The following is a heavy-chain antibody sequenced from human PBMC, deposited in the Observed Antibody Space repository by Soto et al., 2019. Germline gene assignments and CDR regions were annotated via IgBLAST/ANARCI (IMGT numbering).Heavy chain of an antibody. CDR2: IIPIFGTA. D-gene: IGHD5-12*01. CDR1: GGTFSSYA. V-gene: IGHV1-69*13. Sequence: SVKVSCKASGGTFSSYAISGVGQAPGQGLEWMGGIIPIFGTANYAQKFQGRVTITADGSTSTAYMELSSLRSEDTAVYYCARADGYNDPPDYWGQGTLVTVSS. J-gene: IGHJ4*02. CDR3: ARADGYNDPPDY.